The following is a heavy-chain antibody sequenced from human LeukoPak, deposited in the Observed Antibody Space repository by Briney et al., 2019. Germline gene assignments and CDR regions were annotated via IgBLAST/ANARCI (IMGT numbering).Heavy chain of an antibody. CDR3: ARQHDSYYYYYIDV. Sequence: SETLSLTCAFSGYSISNGYYWVWLRQPPGRGLEWIGSLYHSDSAYYNTSLRSRVSMSVDTSKNQFSLTLSFVTAADTAVYYCARQHDSYYYYYIDVWGSGTTVTVPS. CDR2: LYHSDSA. J-gene: IGHJ6*03. V-gene: IGHV4-38-2*01. CDR1: GYSISNGYY.